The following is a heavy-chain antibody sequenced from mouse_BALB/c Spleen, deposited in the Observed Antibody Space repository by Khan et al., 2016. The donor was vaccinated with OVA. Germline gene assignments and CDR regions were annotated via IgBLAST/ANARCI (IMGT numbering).Heavy chain of an antibody. CDR1: GYSITSNYA. Sequence: EVQLQESGPGLVKPSQSLSLTCTVTGYSITSNYAWNWIRQLPGNKLEWMGYISYSGSTSYNPPLKSRISITRDTSKNQFFLQLNSVTTEDAATYYCARGNYYGYAMDYWGQGTSVTVSS. V-gene: IGHV3-2*02. CDR2: ISYSGST. D-gene: IGHD1-1*01. CDR3: ARGNYYGYAMDY. J-gene: IGHJ4*01.